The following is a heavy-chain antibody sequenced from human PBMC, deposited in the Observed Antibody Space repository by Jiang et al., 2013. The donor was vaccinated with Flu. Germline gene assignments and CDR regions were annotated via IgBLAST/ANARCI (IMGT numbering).Heavy chain of an antibody. V-gene: IGHV3-64D*09. CDR1: GFTFSSYA. D-gene: IGHD2-2*01. CDR3: VKGGYCSSTSCYPRGVYYYYYYMDV. CDR2: ISSNGGST. J-gene: IGHJ6*03. Sequence: EVQLLESGGGLVQPGGSLRLSCSASGFTFSSYAMHWVRQAPGKGLEYVSAISSNGGSTYYADSVKGRFTISRDNSKNTLYLQMSSLRAEDTAVYYCVKGGYCSSTSCYPRGVYYYYYYMDVWGKGTTVTVSS.